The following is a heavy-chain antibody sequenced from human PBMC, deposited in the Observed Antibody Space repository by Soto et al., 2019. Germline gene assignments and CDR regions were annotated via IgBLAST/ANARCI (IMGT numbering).Heavy chain of an antibody. CDR3: ARGVLGPGDYYYGMDV. D-gene: IGHD3-10*01. CDR1: GFTFSNYD. Sequence: PGGSLRLSCAASGFTFSNYDMHWVRQAPGEGLEWVSGIGAASDTYYPVSVQGRSTVSRDXXXXXXXXXXXXXXXXXXAVYYCARGVLGPGDYYYGMDVWGQGTTVTVSS. J-gene: IGHJ6*02. V-gene: IGHV3-13*01. CDR2: IGAASDT.